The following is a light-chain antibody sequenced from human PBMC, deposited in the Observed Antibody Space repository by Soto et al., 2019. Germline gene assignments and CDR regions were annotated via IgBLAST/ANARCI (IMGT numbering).Light chain of an antibody. CDR3: QQYHNWPPLT. J-gene: IGKJ4*01. CDR2: GAS. CDR1: QSVSSN. Sequence: EIVMTQSPATLSVSPGERATLSCRASQSVSSNLAWYQQKSGQAPRLLIYGASTRATGIPARFSGSGSGTEFTLTISSLQSEDFATYYCQQYHNWPPLTFGGGTKVEIK. V-gene: IGKV3-15*01.